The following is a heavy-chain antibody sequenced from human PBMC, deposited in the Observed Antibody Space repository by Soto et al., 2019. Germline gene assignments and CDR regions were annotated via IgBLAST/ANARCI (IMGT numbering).Heavy chain of an antibody. Sequence: SETLSLTCTVSGGSISSGNYYWSWIRQHPGKGLEWIGYIYNSGYTYYNPSLNSRVAISRDTSKNQLSLNLSSVTAADTAVYYCARGAITMIVGGFDPWGQGTLVTVSS. J-gene: IGHJ5*02. CDR3: ARGAITMIVGGFDP. V-gene: IGHV4-31*03. D-gene: IGHD3-22*01. CDR1: GGSISSGNYY. CDR2: IYNSGYT.